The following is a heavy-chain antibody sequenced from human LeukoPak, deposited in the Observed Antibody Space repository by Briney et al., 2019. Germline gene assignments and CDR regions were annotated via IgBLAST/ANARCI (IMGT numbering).Heavy chain of an antibody. CDR1: GGSFSGYY. Sequence: PSETLSLTCAVYGGSFSGYYWSWIRQPPGKGLEWIGEINHSGSNNYNPSLKSRVTISVDTSKNQFSLKLSSVTAADTAVYYCARGYYDSSGYYPDAFDIWGQGTMVTVSS. CDR2: INHSGSN. D-gene: IGHD3-22*01. V-gene: IGHV4-34*01. J-gene: IGHJ3*02. CDR3: ARGYYDSSGYYPDAFDI.